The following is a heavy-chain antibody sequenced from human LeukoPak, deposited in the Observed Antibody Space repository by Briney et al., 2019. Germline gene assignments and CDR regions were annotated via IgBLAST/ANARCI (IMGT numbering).Heavy chain of an antibody. CDR1: GYTFTSYA. CDR3: ALAYSSSWADAFDI. Sequence: ASVKVSCKASGYTFTSYAMHWVRQAPGQRLEWMGWINAGNGNTRYSQKFQGRVTITRDTSASTAYMELSSLRSEDTAVYYCALAYSSSWADAFDIWGQGTMATVSS. J-gene: IGHJ3*02. V-gene: IGHV1-3*01. CDR2: INAGNGNT. D-gene: IGHD6-13*01.